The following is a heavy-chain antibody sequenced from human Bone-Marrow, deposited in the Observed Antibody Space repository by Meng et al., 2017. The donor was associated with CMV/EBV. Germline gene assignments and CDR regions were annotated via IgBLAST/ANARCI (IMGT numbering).Heavy chain of an antibody. CDR3: ARGCWGGSGSYIYYYYYGMDV. D-gene: IGHD3-10*01. Sequence: ASVKVSCKASGYTFTSYDINWVRQATGQGLEWMGWMNPNSGNTGYAQKFQGRVTITRNTSISTAYMELSSLRSEDTAVYYCARGCWGGSGSYIYYYYYGMDVWAQGTTVTVSS. CDR1: GYTFTSYD. J-gene: IGHJ6*02. CDR2: MNPNSGNT. V-gene: IGHV1-8*03.